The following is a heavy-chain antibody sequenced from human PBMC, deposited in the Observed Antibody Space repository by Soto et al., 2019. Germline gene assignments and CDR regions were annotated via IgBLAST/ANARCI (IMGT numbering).Heavy chain of an antibody. Sequence: QVQLQESGPGLVKPSQTLSLTCTVSGGSISSGDYYWSWIRQPPGKGLEWIGYIYYSGSTYYNPSLKSRVTISVDTSKNQCSLKLGAVTAADTAVYYCATDFAVTTGYHYGMDVCGQGTTVTVSS. CDR2: IYYSGST. V-gene: IGHV4-30-4*01. CDR1: GGSISSGDYY. D-gene: IGHD4-17*01. CDR3: ATDFAVTTGYHYGMDV. J-gene: IGHJ6*02.